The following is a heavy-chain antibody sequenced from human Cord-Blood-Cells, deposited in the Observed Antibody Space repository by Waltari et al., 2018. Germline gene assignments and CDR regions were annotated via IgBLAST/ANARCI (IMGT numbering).Heavy chain of an antibody. D-gene: IGHD3-22*01. CDR3: ARHWSYYDSSGYSGFDY. J-gene: IGHJ4*02. CDR2: INHSGST. Sequence: QVQLQQWGAGLLKPSETLSLTCAVYGGSFSGYYWSWIRQPPGKGLDWIGEINHSGSTNYNPSLKSRVTISVDTSKNQFSLKLSSVTAADTAVYYCARHWSYYDSSGYSGFDYWGQGTLVTVSS. V-gene: IGHV4-34*01. CDR1: GGSFSGYY.